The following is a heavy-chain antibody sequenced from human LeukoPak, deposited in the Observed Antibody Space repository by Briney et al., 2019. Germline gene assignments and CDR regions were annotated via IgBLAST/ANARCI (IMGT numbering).Heavy chain of an antibody. CDR3: ATEAVRADRRGYDLHVFDI. CDR1: GGSISSATYY. V-gene: IGHV4-61*02. Sequence: SQTLSLTCTVSGGSISSATYYWSWIRQPAGKGLEWIGRVYTSGSTNYNPSLKRRVTISADTSKNQFSLKLFSVTAADTAVYYCATEAVRADRRGYDLHVFDIWGQGTMVTVSS. D-gene: IGHD5-12*01. J-gene: IGHJ3*02. CDR2: VYTSGST.